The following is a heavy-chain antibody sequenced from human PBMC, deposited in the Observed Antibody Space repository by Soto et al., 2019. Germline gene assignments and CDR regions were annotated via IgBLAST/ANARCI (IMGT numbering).Heavy chain of an antibody. V-gene: IGHV3-7*01. CDR2: IKQDGSEK. J-gene: IGHJ4*02. Sequence: GGSLRLSCAASGFTFSSYWMSWVRQAPGKGLEWVANIKQDGSEKYYVDSVKGRFTISRDNAKNSLYLQMNSLRAEDTAVYYCARDIYYYGSGSLHFDYWGQGTLVTVSS. CDR1: GFTFSSYW. CDR3: ARDIYYYGSGSLHFDY. D-gene: IGHD3-10*01.